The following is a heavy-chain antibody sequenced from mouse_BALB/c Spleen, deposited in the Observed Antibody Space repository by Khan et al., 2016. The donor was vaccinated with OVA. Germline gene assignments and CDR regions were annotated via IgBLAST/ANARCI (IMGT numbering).Heavy chain of an antibody. CDR3: KRTGYYDMDY. J-gene: IGHJ2*01. Sequence: EVELVESGGGLVQPGGSRKLSCAASGFTISGCGMHWVRQAPEKGLEWVAYISSGSSTIYYAATVKGRFTIPRDTPKNTLFLQLTSLTSEDTAMYVWKRTGYYDMDYWGQGTTLTVSS. D-gene: IGHD2-3*01. V-gene: IGHV5-17*02. CDR2: ISSGSSTI. CDR1: GFTISGCG.